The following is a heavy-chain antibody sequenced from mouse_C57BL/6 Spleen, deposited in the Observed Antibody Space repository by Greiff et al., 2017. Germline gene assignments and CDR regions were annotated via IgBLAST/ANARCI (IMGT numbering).Heavy chain of an antibody. CDR3: ARHYGSSPGFAY. D-gene: IGHD1-1*01. CDR1: GFTFSDYG. CDR2: ISSGSSTI. V-gene: IGHV5-17*01. J-gene: IGHJ3*01. Sequence: VQLQQSGGGLVKPGGSLKLSCAASGFTFSDYGMHWVRQAPEKGLEWVAYISSGSSTIYYADTVTGRFTISRDNAKNTLFLQMTGLRSVDTAMYYCARHYGSSPGFAYWGQGTLVTVSA.